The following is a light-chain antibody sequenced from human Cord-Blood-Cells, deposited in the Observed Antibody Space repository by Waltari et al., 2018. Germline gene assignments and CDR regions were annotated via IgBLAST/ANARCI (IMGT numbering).Light chain of an antibody. CDR3: QAWDSSTVV. Sequence: SYELTQPPSVSVSPGLTASITCSGDRLGDKYACWYQQKPGPSPVLVIYQDSKRPSGIPGRFSGSNSGNTATLTISGTQAMDEADYYCQAWDSSTVVFGGGTKLTVL. V-gene: IGLV3-1*01. CDR1: RLGDKY. J-gene: IGLJ2*01. CDR2: QDS.